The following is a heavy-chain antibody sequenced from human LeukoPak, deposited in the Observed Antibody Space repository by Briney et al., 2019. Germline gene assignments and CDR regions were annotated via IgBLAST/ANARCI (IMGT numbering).Heavy chain of an antibody. V-gene: IGHV3-21*01. CDR1: GFTFSSYS. CDR2: ISSSSSYI. J-gene: IGHJ4*02. CDR3: ARENPRVYYFDY. Sequence: PGGSLRLSCAASGFTFSSYSMNWVRQAPGKGLEWVSSISSSSSYIYYADTVKGRFTISRDNAKNSLYLQMNSLRAEDTAVYYCARENPRVYYFDYWGQGTLVTVSS.